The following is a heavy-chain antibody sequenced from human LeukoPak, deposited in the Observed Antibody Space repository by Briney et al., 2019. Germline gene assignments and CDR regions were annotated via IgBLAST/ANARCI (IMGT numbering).Heavy chain of an antibody. V-gene: IGHV1-2*02. Sequence: GASVKVSCKASGYTFTGYYMHWVRQAPGQGLEWMGWVNPNSGGTNYAQKFQGRVTMTRDTSISTAFMELSRLRSDDTAVYYCAREPGIAAAGTRDYWGQGTLVTVSS. J-gene: IGHJ4*02. CDR2: VNPNSGGT. CDR1: GYTFTGYY. CDR3: AREPGIAAAGTRDY. D-gene: IGHD6-13*01.